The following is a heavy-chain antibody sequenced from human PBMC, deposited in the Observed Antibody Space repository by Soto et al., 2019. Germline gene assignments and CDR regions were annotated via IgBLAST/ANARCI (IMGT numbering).Heavy chain of an antibody. CDR2: ISGSGGST. Sequence: PGGSLRLSCAASGFTFSSYAMSWVRQAPGKGLEWVSAISGSGGSTYYADSVKGRFTISRDNSKNTLYLQMNSLRAEDTAVYYCAKDQNYYDSSGYYYAEYFQHWGQGTLVTVSS. CDR1: GFTFSSYA. J-gene: IGHJ1*01. V-gene: IGHV3-23*01. D-gene: IGHD3-22*01. CDR3: AKDQNYYDSSGYYYAEYFQH.